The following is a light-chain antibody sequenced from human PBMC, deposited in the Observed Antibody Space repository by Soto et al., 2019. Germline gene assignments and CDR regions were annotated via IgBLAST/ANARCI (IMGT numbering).Light chain of an antibody. V-gene: IGKV1-5*03. J-gene: IGKJ1*01. CDR2: KAS. Sequence: DIQMTQSPSTLSASVGDRVTITCRVSQSISSWLAWYQQKPGKAPKLLIYKASSLESGVPSRFSGSGSGTEFTLTISSLQPDDFATYYCQQYNSYSGTFGQGTKVEI. CDR3: QQYNSYSGT. CDR1: QSISSW.